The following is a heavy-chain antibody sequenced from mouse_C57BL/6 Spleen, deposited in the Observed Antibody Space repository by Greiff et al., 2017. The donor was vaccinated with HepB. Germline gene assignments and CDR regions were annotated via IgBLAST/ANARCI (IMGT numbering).Heavy chain of an antibody. Sequence: QVQLQQSGAELVKPGASVKISCKASGYAFSSYWMNWVKQRPGKGLEWIGQIYPGDGDTNYNGKFKGKATLTADKSSSTAYMQLSSLTSEDSAVYFCARSDYSNYGPFAYWGQGTLVTVSA. CDR2: IYPGDGDT. V-gene: IGHV1-80*01. J-gene: IGHJ3*01. D-gene: IGHD2-5*01. CDR3: ARSDYSNYGPFAY. CDR1: GYAFSSYW.